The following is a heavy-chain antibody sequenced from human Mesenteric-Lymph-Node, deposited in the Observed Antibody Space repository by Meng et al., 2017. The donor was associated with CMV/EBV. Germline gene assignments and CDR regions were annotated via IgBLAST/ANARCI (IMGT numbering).Heavy chain of an antibody. Sequence: ASVKVSCKASGYTFTGYYMHWVRQAPGQGLEWMGWINPNSGGTNYAKKFQGRVTMTRDTSISTAYMEVSRLSSDDTAVYYCARLKDVGSSIDLWGQGTLVTVSS. CDR2: INPNSGGT. J-gene: IGHJ5*02. CDR3: ARLKDVGSSIDL. D-gene: IGHD2-2*03. V-gene: IGHV1-2*02. CDR1: GYTFTGYY.